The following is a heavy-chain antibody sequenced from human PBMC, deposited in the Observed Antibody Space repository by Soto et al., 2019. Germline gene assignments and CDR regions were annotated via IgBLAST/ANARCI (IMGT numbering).Heavy chain of an antibody. CDR3: PSDVAGYVAH. CDR1: GYTFTSYD. CDR2: MNPNSGNT. D-gene: IGHD5-12*01. V-gene: IGHV1-8*01. Sequence: QVQLVQSGAEVKKPGASGKVSCKASGYTFTSYDINWVRQATGQGLEWMGWMNPNSGNTGYAQKSQGRVTMTRNTSITTAYMELSSLRSEDKAVYYCPSDVAGYVAHWGQGTLVNVSS. J-gene: IGHJ4*02.